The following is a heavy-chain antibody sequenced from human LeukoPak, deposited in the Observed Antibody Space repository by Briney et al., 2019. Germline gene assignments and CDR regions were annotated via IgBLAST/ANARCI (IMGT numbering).Heavy chain of an antibody. CDR1: GGSISSYY. D-gene: IGHD6-13*01. CDR3: AKGEYSSSWYGGYYYYYMDV. CDR2: IYYSGST. J-gene: IGHJ6*03. V-gene: IGHV4-59*01. Sequence: SETLSLTCTVSGGSISSYYWSWIRQPPGKGLEWIGYIYYSGSTNYNPSLKSRVTISVDTSKNQFSLKLSSVTAADTAVYYCAKGEYSSSWYGGYYYYYMDVWGKGTTVTISS.